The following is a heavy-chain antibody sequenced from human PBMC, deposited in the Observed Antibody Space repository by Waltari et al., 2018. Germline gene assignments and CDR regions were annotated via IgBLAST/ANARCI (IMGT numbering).Heavy chain of an antibody. CDR1: GGSFSGYY. V-gene: IGHV4-34*02. CDR2: IDHSGVT. CDR3: ALSRYGLASPKFDP. Sequence: QVQVQQWGAGLVKPSETLSLTCAVYGGSFSGYYWSCLRQPPGKALEWMGEIDHSGVTNYNPSLTSRATSSVDTSRNQLSLKLTSVTAADTAIYYCALSRYGLASPKFDPWGQGTLVTVSS. D-gene: IGHD4-17*01. J-gene: IGHJ5*02.